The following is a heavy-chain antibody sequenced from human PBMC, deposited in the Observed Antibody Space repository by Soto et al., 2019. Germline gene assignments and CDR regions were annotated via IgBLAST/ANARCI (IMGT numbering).Heavy chain of an antibody. Sequence: QVQLVESGGGVVQPGRSLRLSCAASGFTFSSYGMHWVRQAPGKGLEWVAVISYDGSNKYYADSVKGRFTISRDNSKNTLYLQMNSLRAEDTAVYYCAKDSRSWYFWFDPWGQGTLVTVSS. J-gene: IGHJ5*02. V-gene: IGHV3-30*18. CDR2: ISYDGSNK. CDR3: AKDSRSWYFWFDP. CDR1: GFTFSSYG. D-gene: IGHD6-13*01.